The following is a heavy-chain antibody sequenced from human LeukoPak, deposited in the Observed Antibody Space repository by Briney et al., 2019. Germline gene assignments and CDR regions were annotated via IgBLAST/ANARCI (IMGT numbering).Heavy chain of an antibody. V-gene: IGHV4-59*01. Sequence: SETLSLTCTVSGGSISSYYWSWIRQPPGKGLEWIGYIYYSGSTNYNPSLKSRVTISVDTSKNQFSLKLSSVTAADTAVYYCARDYYDSSGYWDAFDIWGQGTMVTVSS. J-gene: IGHJ3*02. CDR2: IYYSGST. CDR1: GGSISSYY. CDR3: ARDYYDSSGYWDAFDI. D-gene: IGHD3-22*01.